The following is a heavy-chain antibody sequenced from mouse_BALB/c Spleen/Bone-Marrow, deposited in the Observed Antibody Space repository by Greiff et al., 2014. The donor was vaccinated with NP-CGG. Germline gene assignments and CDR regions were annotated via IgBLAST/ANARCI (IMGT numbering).Heavy chain of an antibody. CDR1: GFTFTDYY. CDR2: IRNKANGYTT. Sequence: EVNLVESGGGLVQPGGSLRLSCATSGFTFTDYYMSWVRQPPGKALEWLGFIRNKANGYTTEYSASVKGRFTISRDNSQSILYLQMNTLRAEDSATYYCARDNGNYYYYAMDYWGQGTSVTVSS. CDR3: ARDNGNYYYYAMDY. D-gene: IGHD2-1*01. J-gene: IGHJ4*01. V-gene: IGHV7-3*02.